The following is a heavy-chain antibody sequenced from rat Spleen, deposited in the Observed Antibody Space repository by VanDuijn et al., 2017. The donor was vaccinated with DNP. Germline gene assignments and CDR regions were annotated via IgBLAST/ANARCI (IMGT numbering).Heavy chain of an antibody. CDR1: GYSITSNY. CDR3: ARWRIGPHYFDS. D-gene: IGHD1-11*01. V-gene: IGHV3-1*01. CDR2: ISYSGRT. Sequence: EVQLQESGPGLVKPSQSLSLTCSVTGYSITSNYWGWILTFPGNKMEWIGHISYSGRTTYNPSLKSRISITRDTSKNQIFLQLNSVNTDDTATYYCARWRIGPHYFDSWGQGVMVTVSS. J-gene: IGHJ2*01.